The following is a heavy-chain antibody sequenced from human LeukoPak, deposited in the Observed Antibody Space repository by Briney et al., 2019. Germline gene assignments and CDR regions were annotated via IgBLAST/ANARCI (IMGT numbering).Heavy chain of an antibody. V-gene: IGHV4-34*01. Sequence: PSETLSLTCAVYGGSFSGYYWSWIRQPPGKGLEWIGEINHSGSTNYNPSLKSRVTISVDTSKNQFSLKLSSVTAADTAVYYCARNGQNYDFWSGQFDYWGQGTLVTVSS. D-gene: IGHD3-3*01. CDR2: INHSGST. CDR3: ARNGQNYDFWSGQFDY. J-gene: IGHJ4*02. CDR1: GGSFSGYY.